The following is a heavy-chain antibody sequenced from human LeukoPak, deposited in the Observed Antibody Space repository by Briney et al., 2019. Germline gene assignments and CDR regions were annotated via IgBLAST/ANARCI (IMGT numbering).Heavy chain of an antibody. Sequence: ASAKVSCKASGYTFTGYYMHWVRQAPGQGLEWMGWINPNSGGTNYAQKFQGWVTMTRDTSISTAYMELSRLRSDDTAVYYCARAGYYYDSSGYYVYSDYWGQGTLVTVSS. CDR3: ARAGYYYDSSGYYVYSDY. J-gene: IGHJ4*02. D-gene: IGHD3-22*01. CDR2: INPNSGGT. CDR1: GYTFTGYY. V-gene: IGHV1-2*04.